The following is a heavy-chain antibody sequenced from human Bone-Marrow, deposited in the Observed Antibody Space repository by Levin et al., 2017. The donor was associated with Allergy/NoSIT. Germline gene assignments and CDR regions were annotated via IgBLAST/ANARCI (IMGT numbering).Heavy chain of an antibody. J-gene: IGHJ4*02. CDR1: GFSLTTSGVG. V-gene: IGHV2-5*02. CDR2: VYWDDDK. Sequence: SGPTLVKPTQTLTLTCAFSGFSLTTSGVGVGWIRQPPGQALECLEWLAVVYWDDDKRYSPSLRSRLTITKDTSKNQVVLTMTNVDPVDTATYYCAHRRATGSPWDVGYFDFWGQGILVTVSS. D-gene: IGHD1-1*01. CDR3: AHRRATGSPWDVGYFDF.